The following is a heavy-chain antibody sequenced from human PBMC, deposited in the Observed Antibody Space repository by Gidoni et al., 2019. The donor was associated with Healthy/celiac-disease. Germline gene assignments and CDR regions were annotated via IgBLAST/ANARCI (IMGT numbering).Heavy chain of an antibody. CDR2: GGST. Sequence: GGSTYYADSVKGRFTISRDNSKNTLYLQMSSLRAEDTAVYYCVKDRRDIVVVPAAMPLTPYFDYWGQGTLVTVSS. CDR3: VKDRRDIVVVPAAMPLTPYFDY. V-gene: IGHV3-64D*09. D-gene: IGHD2-2*01. J-gene: IGHJ4*02.